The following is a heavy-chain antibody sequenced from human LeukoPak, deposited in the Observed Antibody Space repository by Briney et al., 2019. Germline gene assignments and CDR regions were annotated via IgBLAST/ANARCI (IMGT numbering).Heavy chain of an antibody. CDR2: IYYSGST. J-gene: IGHJ4*02. V-gene: IGHV4-59*01. CDR3: ARGGRAVKLDY. D-gene: IGHD4-11*01. Sequence: SETLSLTCTVSGGSISSYYWSWIRQPPGKGLEWIGYIYYSGSTNYNPSLKSRVTISVDTSKNQFSLELSSVTAADTAVYYCARGGRAVKLDYWGQGTLVTVSS. CDR1: GGSISSYY.